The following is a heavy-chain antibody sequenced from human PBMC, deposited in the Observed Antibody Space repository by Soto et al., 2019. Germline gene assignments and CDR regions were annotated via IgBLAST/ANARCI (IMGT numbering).Heavy chain of an antibody. CDR2: INPNSGGT. V-gene: IGHV1-2*02. CDR3: ARDKSAIFGVVTVDY. J-gene: IGHJ4*02. Sequence: GASVKVSCKASGYTFTGYYMHWVRQAPGQGLEWMGWINPNSGGTNYAQKFQGRVTMTRDTSTSTVYMELSSLRSEDTAVYYCARDKSAIFGVVTVDYWGQGTLVTVSS. D-gene: IGHD3-3*01. CDR1: GYTFTGYY.